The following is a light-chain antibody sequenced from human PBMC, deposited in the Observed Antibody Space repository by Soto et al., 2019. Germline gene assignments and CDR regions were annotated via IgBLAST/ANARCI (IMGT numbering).Light chain of an antibody. V-gene: IGKV4-1*01. Sequence: DIVMTQSPDSLAVSLGERATINCKSSQSVLYSSTNKNFLAWYQQKPGQPPKLLIYWASTRESRVPDRFSGSGSGTDFTLTIGSLQAEDVAVYYCQQYYSTPPTFGQGTKVEIK. CDR3: QQYYSTPPT. CDR2: WAS. CDR1: QSVLYSSTNKNF. J-gene: IGKJ1*01.